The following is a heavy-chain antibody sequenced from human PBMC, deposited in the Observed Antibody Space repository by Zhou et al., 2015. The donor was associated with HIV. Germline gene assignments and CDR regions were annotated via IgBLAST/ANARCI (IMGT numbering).Heavy chain of an antibody. CDR3: AKALLAANYYYYGMDV. D-gene: IGHD5-24*01. CDR2: ISWNSGSI. Sequence: EVQLVESGGGLVQPGRSLRLSCAASGFTFDDYAMHWVRQVPGKGLEWVSGISWNSGSIGYADSVKGRFTISRDNAKNSLYLQMSSLRPEDTALYYCAKALLAANYYYYGMDVWGQGTTVTVSS. CDR1: GFTFDDYA. V-gene: IGHV3-9*01. J-gene: IGHJ6*02.